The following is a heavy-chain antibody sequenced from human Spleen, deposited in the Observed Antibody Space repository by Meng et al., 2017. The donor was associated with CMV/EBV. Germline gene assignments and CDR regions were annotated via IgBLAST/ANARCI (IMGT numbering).Heavy chain of an antibody. J-gene: IGHJ4*02. V-gene: IGHV3-21*01. Sequence: CAASGFTFSSCGVSGVRQAPGKGLEWVSSISGGSSYIYYADSVRGRFTISRDNAKNSLYLQMNSLRAEDTAVYYCARDLEGGGDLDYWGQGTLVTVSS. D-gene: IGHD4-17*01. CDR1: GFTFSSCG. CDR2: ISGGSSYI. CDR3: ARDLEGGGDLDY.